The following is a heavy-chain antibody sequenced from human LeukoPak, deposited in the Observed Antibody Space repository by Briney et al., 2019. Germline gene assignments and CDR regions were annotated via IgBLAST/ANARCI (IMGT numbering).Heavy chain of an antibody. Sequence: GGSLRLSCVASGFTFNNYEMNWVRQAPGKGLELVSYISSSGRAIYYADSVKGRFTISRDNAQNSLHLQMNSLRVEDTAVYYCAKNGGPHGMDVWGQGTTVTVSS. CDR3: AKNGGPHGMDV. J-gene: IGHJ6*02. D-gene: IGHD3-16*01. CDR2: ISSSGRAI. V-gene: IGHV3-48*03. CDR1: GFTFNNYE.